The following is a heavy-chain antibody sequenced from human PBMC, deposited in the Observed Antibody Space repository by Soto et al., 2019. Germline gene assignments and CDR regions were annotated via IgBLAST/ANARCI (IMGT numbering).Heavy chain of an antibody. V-gene: IGHV3-13*01. CDR2: IGTAGDT. J-gene: IGHJ4*02. CDR3: GRAGGYFDSSVYCLFDY. Sequence: EVQLVESGGGLVQPGGSLRLSCAASGFTFSSYDMHWVRQATGKGLEWVSAIGTAGDTYYPGSVTGRFTISRENAKNSLYLQMNSLRAEETAVYYCGRAGGYFDSSVYCLFDYWGQGTLVTVSS. CDR1: GFTFSSYD. D-gene: IGHD3-22*01.